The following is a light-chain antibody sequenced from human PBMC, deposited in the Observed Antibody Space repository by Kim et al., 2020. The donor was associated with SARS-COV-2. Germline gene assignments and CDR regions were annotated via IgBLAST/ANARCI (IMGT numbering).Light chain of an antibody. V-gene: IGKV3-15*01. CDR1: PTVSIN. CDR3: QQYNNWPLA. Sequence: VSPGERATLSCRASPTVSINLAWYQQKPGQAPRLLIYGASTRATGIPARFSGSGSGTEFTLTISSLQSEDFAVYSCQQYNNWPLAFGQGTKVDIK. CDR2: GAS. J-gene: IGKJ1*01.